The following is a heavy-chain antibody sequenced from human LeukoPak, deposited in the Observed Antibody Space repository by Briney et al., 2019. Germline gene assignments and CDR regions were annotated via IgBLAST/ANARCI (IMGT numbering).Heavy chain of an antibody. Sequence: RGSLRLSCAASGFTFSSHSMSWVRQAPGKGLEWVANVKEDGSEENYVDSVKGRFTISRDNAVKSLYLQMNGLRAEDTAVYFCARLLHYERSVYRPVDCWGQGTLVAVSS. J-gene: IGHJ4*02. V-gene: IGHV3-7*01. CDR1: GFTFSSHS. CDR3: ARLLHYERSVYRPVDC. D-gene: IGHD5/OR15-5a*01. CDR2: VKEDGSEE.